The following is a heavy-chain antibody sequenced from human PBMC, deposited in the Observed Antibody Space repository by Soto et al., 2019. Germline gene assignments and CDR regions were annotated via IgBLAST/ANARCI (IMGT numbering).Heavy chain of an antibody. CDR3: ARRGPGTYFDY. CDR1: GFTSSSYA. D-gene: IGHD6-13*01. J-gene: IGHJ4*02. CDR2: VSGSGGST. Sequence: EVQLLESGGGLVQPGGSLRLSCAASGFTSSSYAMRWVRQAPGKGLEWVSAVSGSGGSTYYADSVKGRFTISRDNSKNTLYLQMNSLRAEDTAVYYCARRGPGTYFDYSGQGTLVTVSS. V-gene: IGHV3-23*01.